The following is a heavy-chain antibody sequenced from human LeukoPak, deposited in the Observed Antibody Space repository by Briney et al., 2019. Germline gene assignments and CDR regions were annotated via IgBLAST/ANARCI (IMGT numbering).Heavy chain of an antibody. V-gene: IGHV4-34*01. CDR1: GGSFSGYY. Sequence: SETLSLTCAVYGGSFSGYYWSWIRQPPGKGLEWIGEINHSGSTNYNPPLKSRVTISVDTSKNQFSLKLSSVTAADTAVYYCARVPDRGYSYGYRYYFDYWGQGTLVTVSS. D-gene: IGHD5-18*01. CDR3: ARVPDRGYSYGYRYYFDY. CDR2: INHSGST. J-gene: IGHJ4*02.